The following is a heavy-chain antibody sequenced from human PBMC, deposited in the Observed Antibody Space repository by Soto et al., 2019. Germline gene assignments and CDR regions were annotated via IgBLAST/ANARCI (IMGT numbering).Heavy chain of an antibody. J-gene: IGHJ6*02. V-gene: IGHV1-18*04. CDR1: GYTFISHG. Sequence: QVQLVQSGAEVKKPGASVKVSCKASGYTFISHGMSWVRQAPGQGLEWMGWISGKNGNTKFAQKFQGRVTLTTDTSTSTAYMEVRSLRTDDTAVYSCARVSSSIVVVPDYGMDVLGQGTTVTVSS. CDR3: ARVSSSIVVVPDYGMDV. CDR2: ISGKNGNT. D-gene: IGHD2-2*01.